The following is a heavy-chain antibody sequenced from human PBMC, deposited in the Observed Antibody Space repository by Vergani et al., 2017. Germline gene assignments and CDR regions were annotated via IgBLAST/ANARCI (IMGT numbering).Heavy chain of an antibody. V-gene: IGHV3-9*01. CDR1: GFTFDDYA. CDR3: ATGRGSEANWFDP. J-gene: IGHJ5*02. D-gene: IGHD1-26*01. Sequence: EVQMVESGGGLVQPGRSLRLSCAASGFTFDDYAMHWVRQAPGKGLEWVSGISWNSGSIGYADSVKGRFTISRDNAKNSLYLQMNRLRAEDTALYYCATGRGSEANWFDPWGQGTLVTVSS. CDR2: ISWNSGSI.